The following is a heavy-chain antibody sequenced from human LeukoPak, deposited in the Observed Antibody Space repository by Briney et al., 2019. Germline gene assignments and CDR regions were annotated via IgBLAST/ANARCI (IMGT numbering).Heavy chain of an antibody. D-gene: IGHD3-16*01. Sequence: PGGSLRLSCAASGFTFSSYSMNWVRQAPGKGLEWVSYISSSSSTIYYADSVKGRFTISRDNAKNSLYLQMNSLRAEDTAVYYCARVSDDYVWGSNNIDYWGQGTLVTVSS. CDR3: ARVSDDYVWGSNNIDY. CDR2: ISSSSSTI. J-gene: IGHJ4*02. CDR1: GFTFSSYS. V-gene: IGHV3-48*01.